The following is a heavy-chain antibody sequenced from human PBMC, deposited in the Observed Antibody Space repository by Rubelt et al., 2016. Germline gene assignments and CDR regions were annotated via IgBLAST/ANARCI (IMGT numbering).Heavy chain of an antibody. CDR3: ARVAAGQDFDY. J-gene: IGHJ4*02. V-gene: IGHV3-30*03. CDR2: ISYDGRNK. Sequence: GFTFSSCHMHWVRQAPGKGLEWVALISYDGRNKHYADSVKGRFTISRDNSKNTLDLQMNSLTSEDTAVYYCARVAAGQDFDYWGQGTLVTVSS. D-gene: IGHD6-13*01. CDR1: GFTFSSCH.